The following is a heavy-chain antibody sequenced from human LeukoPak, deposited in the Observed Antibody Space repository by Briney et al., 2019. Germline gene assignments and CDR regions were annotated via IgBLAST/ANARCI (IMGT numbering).Heavy chain of an antibody. D-gene: IGHD2-21*01. CDR1: GYTFTGYY. Sequence: ASVKVSCKAFGYTFTGYYMHWVRQAPGQGLEWMGWINPNSGDTNYAQKFQGRVTMTRDTSISTAYMELSRLRTDDTAVYYCARGSAGVVDAFDIWGQGTMVTVSS. CDR2: INPNSGDT. J-gene: IGHJ3*02. CDR3: ARGSAGVVDAFDI. V-gene: IGHV1-2*02.